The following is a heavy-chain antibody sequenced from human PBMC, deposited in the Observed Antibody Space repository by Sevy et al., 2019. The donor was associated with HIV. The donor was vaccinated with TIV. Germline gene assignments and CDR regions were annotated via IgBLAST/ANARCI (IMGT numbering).Heavy chain of an antibody. CDR3: ARASSGYFCDS. Sequence: GGSLRLSCAASTFTFSSYAIHWVRQAPGKGLEWVAVIWYDGSNKYYADSVKGRFTISRDNSKNTLYLQMNSLRAEDTAVYFCARASSGYFCDSWGQGTLVTVSS. CDR1: TFTFSSYA. V-gene: IGHV3-33*01. D-gene: IGHD3-22*01. J-gene: IGHJ4*02. CDR2: IWYDGSNK.